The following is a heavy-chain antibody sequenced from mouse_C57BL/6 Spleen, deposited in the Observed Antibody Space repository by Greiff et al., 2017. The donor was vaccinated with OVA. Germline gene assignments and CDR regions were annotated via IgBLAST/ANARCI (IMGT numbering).Heavy chain of an antibody. V-gene: IGHV1-82*01. CDR3: AGFIAAVVALDY. Sequence: QVQLQQSGPELVKPGASVKISCKASGYAFSSSWMNWVKQRPGKGLEWIGRIYPGGGDTNYNGKFKGKATLTADKSSSTAYMQLSSLTSEDSAVYLCAGFIAAVVALDYWGQGTTLTVSS. J-gene: IGHJ2*01. D-gene: IGHD1-1*02. CDR2: IYPGGGDT. CDR1: GYAFSSSW.